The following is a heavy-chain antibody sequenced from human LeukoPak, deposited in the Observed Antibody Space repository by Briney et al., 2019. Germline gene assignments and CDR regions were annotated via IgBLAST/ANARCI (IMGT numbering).Heavy chain of an antibody. D-gene: IGHD3-22*01. J-gene: IGHJ4*02. Sequence: GGSLRLSCAASGFTFSSYAMSWVRQAPGKGLEWVSAISGSVGSTYYADSLKGRFTISRDNSKNTLYLQMNSLRAEDTAVYYCAKDLPLYYYDSSGYFGYFDYWGQGTLVTVSS. CDR2: ISGSVGST. CDR1: GFTFSSYA. CDR3: AKDLPLYYYDSSGYFGYFDY. V-gene: IGHV3-23*01.